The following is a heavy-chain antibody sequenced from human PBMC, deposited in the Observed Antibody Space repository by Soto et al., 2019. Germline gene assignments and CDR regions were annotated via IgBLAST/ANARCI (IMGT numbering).Heavy chain of an antibody. CDR3: AKDAPPDGYWDFDY. D-gene: IGHD5-12*01. CDR2: IYGSGDST. V-gene: IGHV3-23*01. Sequence: QLLESGGGLVQPGGSLRLSCAASGFTFATYTMNWVRQVPGKGLEWVSGIYGSGDSTFYADSVKGRFTISRDNSKNTLYLQMNSLRAEDTAVYYCAKDAPPDGYWDFDYWGQGTLVTVSS. CDR1: GFTFATYT. J-gene: IGHJ4*02.